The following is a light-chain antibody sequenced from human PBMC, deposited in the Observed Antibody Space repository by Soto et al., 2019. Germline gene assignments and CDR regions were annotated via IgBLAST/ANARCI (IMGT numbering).Light chain of an antibody. CDR3: PQRSNWPPA. CDR1: QSVSSY. J-gene: IGKJ4*01. CDR2: DSS. V-gene: IGKV3-11*01. Sequence: EFVLTQSAAAVSLSPGEGATLSCRASQSVSSYLAWYQQKPGQAPRLLIYDSSNRATGIPARFSGSGSGTDFTLTISSLEPEDFAVYYCPQRSNWPPAFGGGTKVDI.